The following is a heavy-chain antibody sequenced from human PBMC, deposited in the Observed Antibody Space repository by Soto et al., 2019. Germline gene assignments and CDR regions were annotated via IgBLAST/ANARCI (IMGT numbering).Heavy chain of an antibody. CDR2: MNPNSGNT. CDR3: ARGRSITIFGVVTDNWFDP. V-gene: IGHV1-8*01. CDR1: GYTFTSYD. D-gene: IGHD3-3*01. J-gene: IGHJ5*02. Sequence: ASVKVSCKASGYTFTSYDIDWVRQASGQGLEWMGWMNPNSGNTGYAQKFQGRVTMTRNTSISTAYMELSSLRSEDTAVYYCARGRSITIFGVVTDNWFDPCGQGTLVTVTS.